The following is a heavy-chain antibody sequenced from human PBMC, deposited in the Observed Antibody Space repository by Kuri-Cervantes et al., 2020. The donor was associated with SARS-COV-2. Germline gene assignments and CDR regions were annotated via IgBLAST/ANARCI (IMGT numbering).Heavy chain of an antibody. J-gene: IGHJ6*03. CDR1: GGSISSYY. D-gene: IGHD3-3*01. CDR2: IYYSGST. CDR3: AREFPQGRIFGVVPTRYYYYYMDV. Sequence: GSLRLSCTVSGGSISSYYWSWIRQPPGKGLEWIGYIYYSGSTYYNPSLKSRVTISVDRSKNQFSLKLSSVTAADTAVYYCAREFPQGRIFGVVPTRYYYYYMDVWGKGTTVTVSS. V-gene: IGHV4-59*12.